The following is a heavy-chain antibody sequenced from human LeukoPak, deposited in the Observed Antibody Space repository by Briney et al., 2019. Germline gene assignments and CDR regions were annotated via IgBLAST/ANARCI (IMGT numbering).Heavy chain of an antibody. J-gene: IGHJ5*02. V-gene: IGHV4-61*01. CDR2: IYYSGST. Sequence: SETLSLTCTVSGGSISSSSYYWSWIRQPPRKGLEWIGYIYYSGSTNYNPSLKSRVTISVDTSKNQFSLKLSSVTAADTAVYYCARDERGWFDPWGQGTLVTVSS. CDR3: ARDERGWFDP. CDR1: GGSISSSSYY. D-gene: IGHD3-10*01.